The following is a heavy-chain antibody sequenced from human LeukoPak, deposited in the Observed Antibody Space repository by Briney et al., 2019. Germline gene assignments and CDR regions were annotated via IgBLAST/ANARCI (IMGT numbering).Heavy chain of an antibody. CDR3: AKDMGVYGSGSYYTYFDY. D-gene: IGHD3-10*01. CDR1: GFTFDDYA. V-gene: IGHV3-9*01. Sequence: GGSLRLSCAASGFTFDDYAMHWVRQAPGKGLEWVSGICWNSGSIGYADSVKGRFTISRDNAKNSLYLQMNSLRAEDTALYYCAKDMGVYGSGSYYTYFDYWGQGTLVTVSS. CDR2: ICWNSGSI. J-gene: IGHJ4*02.